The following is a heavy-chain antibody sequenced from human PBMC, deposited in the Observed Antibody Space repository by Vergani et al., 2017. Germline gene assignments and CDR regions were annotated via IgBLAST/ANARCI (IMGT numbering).Heavy chain of an antibody. D-gene: IGHD3-22*01. CDR2: INSSSSYI. CDR3: ASSTRGYYDSSGYGYYYYYGMDV. V-gene: IGHV3-21*01. Sequence: EVQLVESGGGLVKPGGSLRLSCAASGFTFSSYSMNWVRQAPGKGLEWVSSINSSSSYIYYADSLKGRFTISRDNAKNSLYLQMNSLRAEDTAVYYCASSTRGYYDSSGYGYYYYYGMDVWGQGTTVTVSS. CDR1: GFTFSSYS. J-gene: IGHJ6*02.